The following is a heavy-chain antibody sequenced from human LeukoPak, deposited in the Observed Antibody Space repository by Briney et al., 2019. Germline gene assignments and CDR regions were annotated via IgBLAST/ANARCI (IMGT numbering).Heavy chain of an antibody. CDR1: GYTFTTYG. D-gene: IGHD3-3*01. V-gene: IGHV1-18*01. CDR2: ISAYNGNT. CDR3: AAQKSYDFWSGFFDY. Sequence: ASVKVSCKASGYTFTTYGISWVRQAPGQGLEWMGWISAYNGNTNYAQKLQGRVTMTTDTSTSTAYMELRSLRSDDTAVYYCAAQKSYDFWSGFFDYWGQGTLVTVSS. J-gene: IGHJ4*02.